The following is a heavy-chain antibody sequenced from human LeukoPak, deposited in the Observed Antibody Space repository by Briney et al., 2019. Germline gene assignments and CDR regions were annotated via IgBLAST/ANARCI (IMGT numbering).Heavy chain of an antibody. CDR2: IIPIFGTA. V-gene: IGHV1-69*05. D-gene: IGHD3-10*01. CDR1: GGTFSSYA. Sequence: ASVKVSCKASGGTFSSYAISWVRQAPGQGLEWMGRIIPIFGTANYAQKFQGRVTITTDESTSTAYIELSSLRSEDTAEYYCGSGSYYNWFDPWGQGALVTVSS. J-gene: IGHJ5*02. CDR3: GSGSYYNWFDP.